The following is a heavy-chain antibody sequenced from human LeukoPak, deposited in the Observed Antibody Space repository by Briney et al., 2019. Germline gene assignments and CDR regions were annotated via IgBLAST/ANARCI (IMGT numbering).Heavy chain of an antibody. V-gene: IGHV4-38-2*02. CDR2: IYHSGST. D-gene: IGHD3-22*01. CDR3: ARQGPWVAMIVVGNDAFDI. Sequence: PSETLSLTCTISGYSISSGYYWGWIRQPPGKGLEWIGSIYHSGSTYYNPSLKSRVTISVDTSKNQFSLKLSSVTAADTAVYYCARQGPWVAMIVVGNDAFDIWGQGTMVTVSS. CDR1: GYSISSGYY. J-gene: IGHJ3*02.